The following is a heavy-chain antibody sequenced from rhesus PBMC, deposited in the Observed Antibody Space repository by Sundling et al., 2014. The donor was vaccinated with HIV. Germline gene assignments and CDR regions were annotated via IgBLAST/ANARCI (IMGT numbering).Heavy chain of an antibody. Sequence: EVQLVESGGGVVQPGGSLRLSCAVSGFTFDDYAMHWVRQAPGKGLEWVSGISWSDDTTAYADSVKGRFTISRDNAKNSLSLQMKSLRAEDTAVYYCTRAHLDWLFDNYGLDSWGQGVVVTVSS. CDR3: TRAHLDWLFDNYGLDS. J-gene: IGHJ6*01. CDR1: GFTFDDYA. D-gene: IGHD3-3*01. V-gene: IGHV3-201*01. CDR2: ISWSDDTT.